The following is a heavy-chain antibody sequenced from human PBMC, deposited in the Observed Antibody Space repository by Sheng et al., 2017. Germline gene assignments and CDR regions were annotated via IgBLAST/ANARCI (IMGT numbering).Heavy chain of an antibody. D-gene: IGHD5-18*01. CDR3: ASRKGYSYGGDYYYYYMDV. V-gene: IGHV1-69*05. J-gene: IGHJ6*03. CDR1: GGTFSSYA. Sequence: QVQLVQSGAEVKKPGSSVKVSCKASGGTFSSYAISWVRQAPGQGLEWMGGIIPIFGTANYAQKFQGRVTITTDESTSTAYMELSSLRSEDTAVYYCASRKGYSYGGDYYYYYMDVWGKGTTVTVSS. CDR2: IIPIFGTA.